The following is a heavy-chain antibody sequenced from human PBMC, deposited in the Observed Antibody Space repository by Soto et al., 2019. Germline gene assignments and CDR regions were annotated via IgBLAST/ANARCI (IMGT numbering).Heavy chain of an antibody. V-gene: IGHV4-59*01. CDR2: VYYTGTT. J-gene: IGHJ4*02. Sequence: SETLSLTCTVSGGSISSYFYIWVRQPPGKGLEWIGSVYYTGTTDYNPSLKSRVTISVDTSKTQFSLNLRSVTAADTAVYYCARDLEAVTRALGYCGRVCLVTGFS. CDR3: ARDLEAVTRALGY. CDR1: GGSISSYF. D-gene: IGHD6-13*01.